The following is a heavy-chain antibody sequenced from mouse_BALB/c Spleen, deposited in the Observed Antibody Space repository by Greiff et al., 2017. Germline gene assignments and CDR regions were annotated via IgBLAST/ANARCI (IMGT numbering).Heavy chain of an antibody. CDR1: GFTFSSFG. D-gene: IGHD2-3*01. J-gene: IGHJ1*01. V-gene: IGHV5-17*02. CDR2: ISSGSSTI. Sequence: EVKVVESGGGLVQPGGSRKLSCAASGFTFSSFGMHWVRQAPEKGLEWVAYISSGSSTIYYADTVKGRFTISRDNPKNTLFLQMTSLRSEDTAMYYCARSVYDGYYVGYFDVWGAGTTVTVSS. CDR3: ARSVYDGYYVGYFDV.